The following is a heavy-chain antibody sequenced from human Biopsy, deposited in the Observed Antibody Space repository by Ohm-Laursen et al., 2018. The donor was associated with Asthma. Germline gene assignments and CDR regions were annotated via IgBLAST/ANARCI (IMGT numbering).Heavy chain of an antibody. CDR3: ARCQVGYSSGWSLLLKKIYYSGMDV. CDR1: GGTFSNFA. Sequence: SVTVSCNAPGGTFSNFAISWVRQAPGQGLEWLGGIMTVFGTTNYAQKFQGRVTITADESTSTAYMEVTSLRSEDTAIYYCARCQVGYSSGWSLLLKKIYYSGMDVWGQGTAVTVSS. D-gene: IGHD6-19*01. J-gene: IGHJ6*02. CDR2: IMTVFGTT. V-gene: IGHV1-69*01.